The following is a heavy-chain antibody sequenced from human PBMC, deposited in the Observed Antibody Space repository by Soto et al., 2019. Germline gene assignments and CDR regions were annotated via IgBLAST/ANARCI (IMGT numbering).Heavy chain of an antibody. CDR1: GFTFGDYA. CDR3: TRDLPYGDYGATYYYYMDV. V-gene: IGHV3-49*03. Sequence: PGGSLRLSCTASGFTFGDYAMSWFRQAPGKGLEWVGFIRSKAYGGTTEYAASVKGRFTISRDDSKSIAYLQMNSLKTEDTAVYYCTRDLPYGDYGATYYYYMDVWGKGTTVTVSS. J-gene: IGHJ6*03. D-gene: IGHD4-17*01. CDR2: IRSKAYGGTT.